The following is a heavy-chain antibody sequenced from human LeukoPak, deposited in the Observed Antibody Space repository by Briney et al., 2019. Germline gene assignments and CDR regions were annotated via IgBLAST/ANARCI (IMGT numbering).Heavy chain of an antibody. D-gene: IGHD3-22*01. J-gene: IGHJ4*02. CDR2: ISAYNGNT. CDR1: GYTFTSYG. CDR3: ARGDYYDCSGYSRSDY. V-gene: IGHV1-18*01. Sequence: ASVKVSCKASGYTFTSYGISWVRQAPGQGLEWMGWISAYNGNTNYAQKLQGRVTMTTDTSTSTAYMELRSLRSDDTAVYYCARGDYYDCSGYSRSDYWGQGTLVTVSS.